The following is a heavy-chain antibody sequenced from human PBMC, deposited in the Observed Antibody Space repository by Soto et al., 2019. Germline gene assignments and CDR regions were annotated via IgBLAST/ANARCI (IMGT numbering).Heavy chain of an antibody. D-gene: IGHD6-19*01. CDR1: GFTFSSYS. CDR2: TSSSRSHI. V-gene: IGHV3-21*01. Sequence: EVQLVESGGGLVKPGGSLRLSCAASGFTFSSYSMNWVRHAPGKGLEWVSSTSSSRSHIFYADSVKGRFTISRDNAKNSLSLQMNSLRAEDTAVYYCARDFVGSGYRSGWTGGYFGYWGQGTLVTVSS. J-gene: IGHJ4*02. CDR3: ARDFVGSGYRSGWTGGYFGY.